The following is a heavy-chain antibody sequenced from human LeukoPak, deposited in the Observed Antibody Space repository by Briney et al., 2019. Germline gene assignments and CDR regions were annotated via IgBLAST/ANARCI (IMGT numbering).Heavy chain of an antibody. CDR1: GFTFSRYT. CDR3: ARDWGVDS. D-gene: IGHD3-10*01. Sequence: GGSLRLSCAASGFTFSRYTMVWVRQAPGKGLEWVAVTSYDGKNKYYADSVTGRFTISRDNSNNTLYLQMNSLRAEDTAVYYCARDWGVDSWGQGTLVTVSS. CDR2: TSYDGKNK. J-gene: IGHJ4*02. V-gene: IGHV3-30*04.